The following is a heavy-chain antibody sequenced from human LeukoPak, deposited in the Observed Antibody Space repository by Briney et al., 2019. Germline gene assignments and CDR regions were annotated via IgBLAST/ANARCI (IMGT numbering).Heavy chain of an antibody. D-gene: IGHD2/OR15-2a*01. Sequence: QTGGSLRLSCAASGFTFSSYWMSWVRQAPGKGLEWVANIKQNGSEKYYVDSVKGRFTISSDNAKNSLYLQMNSLRAEETAVYYCARFKLPIQKEYGNDYWGQGTLVTVSS. V-gene: IGHV3-7*01. J-gene: IGHJ4*02. CDR3: ARFKLPIQKEYGNDY. CDR1: GFTFSSYW. CDR2: IKQNGSEK.